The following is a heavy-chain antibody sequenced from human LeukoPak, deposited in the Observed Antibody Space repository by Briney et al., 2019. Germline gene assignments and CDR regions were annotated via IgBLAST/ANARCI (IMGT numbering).Heavy chain of an antibody. CDR1: GYTYTGYY. CDR3: ARRLTLPDYDILTGYYRADYYYGMDV. D-gene: IGHD3-9*01. CDR2: INPNSGGT. Sequence: EASVKVSCKASGYTYTGYYMHWVRQAPGQGLEWMGWINPNSGGTNYAQKFQGRVTMTRDTSISTAYMELSRLRSDDTAVYYCARRLTLPDYDILTGYYRADYYYGMDVWGQGTTVTVSS. V-gene: IGHV1-2*02. J-gene: IGHJ6*02.